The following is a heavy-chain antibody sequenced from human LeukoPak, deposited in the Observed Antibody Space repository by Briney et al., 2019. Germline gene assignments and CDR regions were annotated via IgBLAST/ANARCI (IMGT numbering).Heavy chain of an antibody. D-gene: IGHD3-22*01. CDR2: IIPIFGTA. Sequence: ASVKVSCKASGGTFSSYAISWVRQAPGQGLEWMGGIIPIFGTANYAQKFQGRVTITTDESTSTAYMELSSLRSEDTAVYYCARVAFDSSGLLFVFDPWGQGTPVTVSS. J-gene: IGHJ5*02. V-gene: IGHV1-69*05. CDR1: GGTFSSYA. CDR3: ARVAFDSSGLLFVFDP.